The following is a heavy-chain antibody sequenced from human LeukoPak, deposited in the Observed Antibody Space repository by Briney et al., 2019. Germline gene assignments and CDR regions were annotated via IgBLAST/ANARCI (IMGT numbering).Heavy chain of an antibody. D-gene: IGHD2-2*01. CDR1: GYSFTSYW. J-gene: IGHJ5*02. CDR3: ARRGYCSSTSCYEGTNWFDP. CDR2: IDPSDSYT. Sequence: GESLRISFKGSGYSFTSYWISWVRPMPGKGVGWMGRIDPSDSYTNYSPSFQGHVTISADKSISTAYLQWSSLKASDTAMYYCARRGYCSSTSCYEGTNWFDPWGQGTLVTVSS. V-gene: IGHV5-10-1*01.